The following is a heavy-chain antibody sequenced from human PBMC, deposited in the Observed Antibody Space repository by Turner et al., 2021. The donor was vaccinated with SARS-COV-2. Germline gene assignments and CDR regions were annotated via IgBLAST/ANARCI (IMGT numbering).Heavy chain of an antibody. CDR3: AKTRDYYYDSSDYPDY. D-gene: IGHD3-22*01. CDR1: GFTFITYA. CDR2: IRGSGSYT. J-gene: IGHJ4*02. V-gene: IGHV3-23*04. Sequence: EVQLVESGGCLVQLGGSLRLSCAASGFTFITYAMAWVRQAPGKGLEWLSVIRGSGSYTYYADSVKGRVTISRDNSKNTLYLQVNSLRAEDTAVYYCAKTRDYYYDSSDYPDYWGQGTLVTVSS.